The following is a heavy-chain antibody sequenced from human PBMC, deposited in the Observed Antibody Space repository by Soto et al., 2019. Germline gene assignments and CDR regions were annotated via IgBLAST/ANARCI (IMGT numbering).Heavy chain of an antibody. CDR3: ARARHPYYDILTGNWRGVYFDY. CDR2: ISSSGDTI. J-gene: IGHJ4*02. Sequence: QVQLVESGGGLVKPGGSLRLSCAASGFSFSDYYMSWIRQAPGKGLEWVSYISSSGDTIYYADSVKGRFTISRDNAKNSLYLQMNSLRAEDTAMYYCARARHPYYDILTGNWRGVYFDYWSQGTLVTVSS. CDR1: GFSFSDYY. D-gene: IGHD3-9*01. V-gene: IGHV3-11*01.